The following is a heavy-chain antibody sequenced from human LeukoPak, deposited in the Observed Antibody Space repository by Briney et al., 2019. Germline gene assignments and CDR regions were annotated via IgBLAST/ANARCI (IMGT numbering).Heavy chain of an antibody. V-gene: IGHV1-2*02. CDR2: ITPNSGGT. Sequence: GASVKVSCKASGYTFTGYYIHWVRQAPGQGLEWMGWITPNSGGTNYAQKFQGRVTMTRDTSITTAYMELTSLRSDDTAVYYCASYDFWSGYPDYWGQGTLVTVSS. CDR3: ASYDFWSGYPDY. CDR1: GYTFTGYY. D-gene: IGHD3-3*01. J-gene: IGHJ4*02.